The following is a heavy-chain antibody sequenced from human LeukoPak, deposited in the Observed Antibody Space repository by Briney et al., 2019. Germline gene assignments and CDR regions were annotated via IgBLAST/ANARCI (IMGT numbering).Heavy chain of an antibody. D-gene: IGHD7-27*01. Sequence: ASVEVSCKASGYTFTGYYMHWVRQAPGQGLEWMGWINPNSGGTNYAQKFQGRVTMTRDTSISTAYMELSRLRSDDTAVYYCARALRATGEIDYWGQGTLVTVSS. CDR1: GYTFTGYY. CDR3: ARALRATGEIDY. J-gene: IGHJ4*02. V-gene: IGHV1-2*02. CDR2: INPNSGGT.